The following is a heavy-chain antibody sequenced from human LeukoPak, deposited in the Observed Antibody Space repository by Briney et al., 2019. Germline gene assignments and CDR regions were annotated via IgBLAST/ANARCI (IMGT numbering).Heavy chain of an antibody. CDR3: ARGRSTGCPYSFEY. Sequence: GASVNVSFKASGYTFTSYDIHWVRQATGQGLEWMGWRNPNSGRTGYAQKFQGRVTITRNTSISTAYMELSGLRYEDTAVYYCARGRSTGCPYSFEYWGQGTLVTVSS. J-gene: IGHJ4*02. CDR1: GYTFTSYD. D-gene: IGHD2-15*01. V-gene: IGHV1-8*03. CDR2: RNPNSGRT.